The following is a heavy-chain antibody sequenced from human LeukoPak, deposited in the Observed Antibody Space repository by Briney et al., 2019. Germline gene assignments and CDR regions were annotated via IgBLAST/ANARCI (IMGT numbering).Heavy chain of an antibody. J-gene: IGHJ4*02. CDR2: IYSGGST. V-gene: IGHV3-66*02. CDR1: GFTVSSNY. Sequence: GGSLRLSCAASGFTVSSNYMSWVRQAPGKGLEWVSVIYSGGSTYYADSVKGRFTISRDNSKNTLYLQMNSLRAEDTAVYYCASRSSSYDYPTSWYFDYWGQGTLVTVSS. CDR3: ASRSSSYDYPTSWYFDY. D-gene: IGHD5-12*01.